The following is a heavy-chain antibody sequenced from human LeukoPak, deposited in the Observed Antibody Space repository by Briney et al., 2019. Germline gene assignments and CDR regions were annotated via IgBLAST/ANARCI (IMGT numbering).Heavy chain of an antibody. CDR3: ARESYYDSSGYSHDAFDI. CDR1: GGSFSGYY. CDR2: IYYSGNT. Sequence: SETLSLTCAVYGGSFSGYYWAWIRQPPGKGLGWIGSIYYSGNTYYKSSLKSRVTIAVDTSKNQFSLKLNSVTAADTAVYYCARESYYDSSGYSHDAFDIWGQGTMVTVSS. D-gene: IGHD3-22*01. V-gene: IGHV4-34*01. J-gene: IGHJ3*02.